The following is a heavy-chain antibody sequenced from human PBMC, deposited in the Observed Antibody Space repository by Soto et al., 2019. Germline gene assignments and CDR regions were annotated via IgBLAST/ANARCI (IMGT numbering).Heavy chain of an antibody. CDR3: AKVIATTGGDFDS. CDR2: INSDGSST. CDR1: GFTFSSYW. V-gene: IGHV3-74*01. Sequence: EVQLVESGGGLVQPGESLRLSCAATGFTFSSYWMHWVRQAPGKGPVWVSRINSDGSSTSHADSVKGRFTISRDNAKNMGYLQMNSLRVEDTAGYYCAKVIATTGGDFDSWGQGTLVTVSS. J-gene: IGHJ4*02. D-gene: IGHD1-1*01.